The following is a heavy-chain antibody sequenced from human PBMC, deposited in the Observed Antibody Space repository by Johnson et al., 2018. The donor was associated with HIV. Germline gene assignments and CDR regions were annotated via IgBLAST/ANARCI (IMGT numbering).Heavy chain of an antibody. CDR2: ISGSGGST. V-gene: IGHV3-23*04. CDR1: GFTFSSYA. J-gene: IGHJ3*02. D-gene: IGHD1-1*01. Sequence: VQLVESGGGVVQPGRSLRLSCAASGFTFSSYAMSWVRQAPGKGLGWVSAISGSGGSTYYADSVKGRFTISRDNSKNTLYLQMNSLRAEDTAVYYCARSTGARAAFDIWGQGTMVTVSS. CDR3: ARSTGARAAFDI.